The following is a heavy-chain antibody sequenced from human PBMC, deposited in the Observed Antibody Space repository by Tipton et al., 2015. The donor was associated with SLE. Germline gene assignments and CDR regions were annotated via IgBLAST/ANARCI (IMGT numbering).Heavy chain of an antibody. CDR2: IYSGGST. V-gene: IGHV3-66*02. CDR3: ARVRRYSSGWMGWFDP. Sequence: QLVQSGGGLVQPGGSLRLSCAASGFPVSSNYMSWVRQAPGKGLEWVSVIYSGGSTYYADSVKGRFTISRDNAKNSLYLQMNSLRAEDTAVYYCARVRRYSSGWMGWFDPCGQGTLVTVSS. J-gene: IGHJ5*02. CDR1: GFPVSSNY. D-gene: IGHD6-19*01.